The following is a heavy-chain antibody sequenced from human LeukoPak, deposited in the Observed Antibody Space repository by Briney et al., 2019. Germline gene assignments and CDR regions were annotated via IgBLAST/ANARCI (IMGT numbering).Heavy chain of an antibody. CDR3: ARGGTTYFSGSGTHP. CDR2: INRRGTT. D-gene: IGHD3-10*01. V-gene: IGHV4-34*01. Sequence: PSETLSLTCGVSGGPFSGFFWTWIRQSPGRGLEWIGEINRRGTTYYNPSLESRLAISLDTSRNQFFLNLTSVTAADTAVYFCARGGTTYFSGSGTHPWGQGTLVTVSS. J-gene: IGHJ5*02. CDR1: GGPFSGFF.